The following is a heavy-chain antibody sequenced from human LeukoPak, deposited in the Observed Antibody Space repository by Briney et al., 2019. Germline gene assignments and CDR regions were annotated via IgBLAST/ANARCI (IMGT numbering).Heavy chain of an antibody. Sequence: GGSLRLSCAASGFRFSNFAMSWVRQTPGKGLEWVSLIIGSSGDTLYADSVKGRFTISRDISKNRLYLQMNSLRAEDTALYYCAKGAYDYIEMGYFDDWGQGTLVTVSS. V-gene: IGHV3-23*01. J-gene: IGHJ4*02. D-gene: IGHD5-12*01. CDR3: AKGAYDYIEMGYFDD. CDR2: IIGSSGDT. CDR1: GFRFSNFA.